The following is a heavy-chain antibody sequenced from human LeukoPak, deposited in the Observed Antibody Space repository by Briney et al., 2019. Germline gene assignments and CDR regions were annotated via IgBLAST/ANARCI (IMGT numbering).Heavy chain of an antibody. CDR2: IIPIFGTA. CDR1: GGIFSSYA. V-gene: IGHV1-69*13. Sequence: SVKVSCKSSGGIFSSYAISWVRQAPGRGLEWMGGIIPIFGTANYAQKFQGRVTITADESTSTAYMELSSLRSEDTAVYYCARDGGFSTYGDAFDIWGQGTMVTVSS. CDR3: ARDGGFSTYGDAFDI. D-gene: IGHD3-16*01. J-gene: IGHJ3*02.